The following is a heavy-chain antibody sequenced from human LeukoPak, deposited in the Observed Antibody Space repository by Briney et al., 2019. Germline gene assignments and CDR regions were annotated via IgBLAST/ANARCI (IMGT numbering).Heavy chain of an antibody. CDR2: IYTSGST. Sequence: TSQTLSLTCTVSGGSISSGSYYWSWIRQPAGKGLEWIGRIYTSGSTNYNPSLKSRVTISVDTSKNQFSLKLSSVTAADTAVYYCTIKYSSSSSFDYWGQGTLVTVSS. CDR3: TIKYSSSSSFDY. J-gene: IGHJ4*02. V-gene: IGHV4-61*02. CDR1: GGSISSGSYY. D-gene: IGHD6-6*01.